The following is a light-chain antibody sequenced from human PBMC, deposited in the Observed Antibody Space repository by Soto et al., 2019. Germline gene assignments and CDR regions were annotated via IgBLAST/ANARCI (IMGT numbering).Light chain of an antibody. CDR1: QEISTY. Sequence: AVRMTQSPSSFSASTGDRVTISCRASQEISTYLAWYQQKPGKAPKLLIYGASTLHNEVPSRFSGSGSGTDFTLTIDCLQSDDFANYFCQQYYTFPYTFGQGTALEI. CDR3: QQYYTFPYT. CDR2: GAS. V-gene: IGKV1-8*01. J-gene: IGKJ2*01.